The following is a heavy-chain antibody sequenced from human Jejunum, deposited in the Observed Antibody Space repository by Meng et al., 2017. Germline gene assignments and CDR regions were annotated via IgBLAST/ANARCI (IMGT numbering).Heavy chain of an antibody. J-gene: IGHJ1*01. CDR3: ARDDISVYFQQ. Sequence: QVQLQQAGSGPVTPPQPSSTTRAISGDSSSSNSGTWNWIRQSPSRGLEWLGRTYYRSKWYNDYAVSVKGRITINPDTSKNQFSLQLNSLTPEDTAVYHCARDDISVYFQQWGQGTLVTVSS. CDR2: TYYRSKWYN. V-gene: IGHV6-1*01. CDR1: GDSSSSNSGT.